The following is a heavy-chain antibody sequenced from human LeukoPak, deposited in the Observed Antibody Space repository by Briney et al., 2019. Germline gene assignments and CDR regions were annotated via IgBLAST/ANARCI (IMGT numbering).Heavy chain of an antibody. J-gene: IGHJ4*02. V-gene: IGHV3-21*01. D-gene: IGHD3-10*01. Sequence: GGSLRLSCAASGFIFSNYSMNWVRQAPGKGLEWVSSISGSSYYIYYAESVKGRFTLSRDNTKNSLYLQMNSLRAEDTAVYYCARGEYGSGSYHIDYWGQGTLVTVSS. CDR3: ARGEYGSGSYHIDY. CDR1: GFIFSNYS. CDR2: ISGSSYYI.